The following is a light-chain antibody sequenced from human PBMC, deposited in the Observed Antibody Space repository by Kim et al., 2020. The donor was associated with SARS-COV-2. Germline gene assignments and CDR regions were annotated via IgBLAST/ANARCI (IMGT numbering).Light chain of an antibody. Sequence: ASAGDRVTITCRASQSISSWLAWYQQKPGKAPKLLIYDASSLESGVPSRFSGSGSGTEFTLTISSLQPDDFATYYCQQYNSYLLTFGGGTKVDIK. J-gene: IGKJ4*01. CDR1: QSISSW. CDR2: DAS. CDR3: QQYNSYLLT. V-gene: IGKV1-5*01.